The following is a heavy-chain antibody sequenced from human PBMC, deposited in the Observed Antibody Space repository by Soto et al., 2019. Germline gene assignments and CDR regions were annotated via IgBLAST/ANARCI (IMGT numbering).Heavy chain of an antibody. CDR1: GGTFSTYT. J-gene: IGHJ4*02. CDR2: RIPIFGLP. CDR3: AFDVKTGVVYFDY. Sequence: QVQLVQSGAEVKKPGSPVKVSCKASGGTFSTYTISWVRQAPGQGLERMGRRIPIFGLPNHAQKFQGRVTITADKSTDTSCLEMSSLRPEDTAVYYCAFDVKTGVVYFDYWGQGTLVTVSS. V-gene: IGHV1-69*02. D-gene: IGHD2-21*01.